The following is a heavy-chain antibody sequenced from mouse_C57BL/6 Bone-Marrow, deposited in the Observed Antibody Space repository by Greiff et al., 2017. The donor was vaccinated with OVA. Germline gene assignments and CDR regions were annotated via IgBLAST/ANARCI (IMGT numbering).Heavy chain of an antibody. V-gene: IGHV1-74*01. Sequence: QVQLKQPGAELVKPGASVKVSCKASGYTFTSYWMHWVKQRPGQGLEWIGRIHPSDSDTNYNQKFKGKATLTVDKSSSTAYMQLSSLTSEDSAVYYCAIFAWGYYRFAYWGQGTLVTVSA. CDR2: IHPSDSDT. CDR3: AIFAWGYYRFAY. D-gene: IGHD2-3*01. CDR1: GYTFTSYW. J-gene: IGHJ3*01.